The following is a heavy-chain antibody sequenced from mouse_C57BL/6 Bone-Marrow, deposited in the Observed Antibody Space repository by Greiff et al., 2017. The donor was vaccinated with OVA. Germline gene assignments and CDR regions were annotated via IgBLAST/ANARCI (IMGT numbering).Heavy chain of an antibody. J-gene: IGHJ2*01. D-gene: IGHD3-3*01. CDR2: IDPENGDT. V-gene: IGHV14-4*01. CDR3: TPPGTIYFDY. CDR1: GFNIKDDY. Sequence: VQLQQSGAELVRPGAPVTLSCTASGFNIKDDYLHWVKQRPEQGLEWIGWIDPENGDTEYASKFQGKATITADTSSNTAYLQLSSLTSEDTAVYYCTPPGTIYFDYCGRGTALTVSS.